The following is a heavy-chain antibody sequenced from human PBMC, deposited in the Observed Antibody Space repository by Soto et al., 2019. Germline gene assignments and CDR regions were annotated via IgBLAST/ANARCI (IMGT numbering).Heavy chain of an antibody. CDR3: VRGSTGYGDFQW. J-gene: IGHJ1*01. CDR2: MFTDVSTT. V-gene: IGHV3-74*01. CDR1: SYQSSGIW. Sequence: SPTLWCAASSYQSSGIWIHEARQAPGKGLVWVSRMFTDVSTTYYADSVKGRFTISRDNAKSTLYLQMNSLRDEDTAVYYCVRGSTGYGDFQWLGQGTLVTFSS. D-gene: IGHD5-12*01.